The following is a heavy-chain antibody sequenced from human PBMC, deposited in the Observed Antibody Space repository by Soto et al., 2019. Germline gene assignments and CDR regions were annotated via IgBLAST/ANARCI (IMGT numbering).Heavy chain of an antibody. CDR1: GGSFTGYA. J-gene: IGHJ6*02. V-gene: IGHV4-34*01. D-gene: IGHD1-7*01. CDR3: VRSRTSPEYYSYSYGMDV. CDR2: INHSGIN. Sequence: SETLSLTCAVYGGSFTGYAWTWVRQPPVKGLEWIGEINHSGINNYNPSLKSRVTSSIDKAKNQVSLKLSSVTAADTAVYYCVRSRTSPEYYSYSYGMDVWGQGTTVTVSS.